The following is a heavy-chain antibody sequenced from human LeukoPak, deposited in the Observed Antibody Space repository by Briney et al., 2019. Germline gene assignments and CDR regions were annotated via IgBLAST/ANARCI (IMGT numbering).Heavy chain of an antibody. D-gene: IGHD2-2*01. CDR1: GFTFSSYA. CDR2: ISGSGGST. V-gene: IGHV3-23*01. J-gene: IGHJ4*02. Sequence: GGSLRLPCAASGFTFSSYAMSWVRQAPGKGLEWVSAISGSGGSTYYADSVKGRFTISRDNSENTLYLQMNSLRAEDTAVYYCANPDIVVVPAASWGQGTLVTVSS. CDR3: ANPDIVVVPAAS.